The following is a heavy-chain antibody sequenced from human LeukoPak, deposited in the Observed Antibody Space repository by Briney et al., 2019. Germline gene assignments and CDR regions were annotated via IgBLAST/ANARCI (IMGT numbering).Heavy chain of an antibody. D-gene: IGHD3-3*01. J-gene: IGHJ5*02. CDR2: INPHSGGT. CDR1: GYTFTGYY. V-gene: IGHV1-2*02. Sequence: GASVKVSCKASGYTFTGYYIHWVRQAPGQGLEWMGWINPHSGGTNYAQKFQGGVTMTRDTSISTAYMELSRLRSDDTAVYYCARGAPLPYYDFWSGYYTGAKNWFDPWGQGTLVTVSS. CDR3: ARGAPLPYYDFWSGYYTGAKNWFDP.